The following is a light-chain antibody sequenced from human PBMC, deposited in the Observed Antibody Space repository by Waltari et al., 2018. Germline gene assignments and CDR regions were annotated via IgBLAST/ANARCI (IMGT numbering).Light chain of an antibody. CDR3: NSYTSSYTYV. V-gene: IGLV2-14*03. Sequence: QSALTQPASVSGSPGQSNTISCTGTSSDVGGYNFVFWYQQHPGKAPKLMIYGVSNRPSGVSSRFSGSKSGNTASLTISGLQAEDEADYYCNSYTSSYTYVFGTGTKVTVL. CDR2: GVS. J-gene: IGLJ1*01. CDR1: SSDVGGYNF.